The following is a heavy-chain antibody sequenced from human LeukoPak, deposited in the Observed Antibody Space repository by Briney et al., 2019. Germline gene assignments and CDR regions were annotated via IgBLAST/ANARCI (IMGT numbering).Heavy chain of an antibody. D-gene: IGHD3-10*01. CDR2: INHSGST. Sequence: SETLSLTCAVYGGSFSGYYWSWIRQPPGKGLEWIGEINHSGSTNYNPSLKSRVTKSVDTSKNQFSLKLSSVTAADTAVYYCARGSSAVAYYYGSGSYSLFGYWGQGTLVTVSS. V-gene: IGHV4-34*01. J-gene: IGHJ4*02. CDR1: GGSFSGYY. CDR3: ARGSSAVAYYYGSGSYSLFGY.